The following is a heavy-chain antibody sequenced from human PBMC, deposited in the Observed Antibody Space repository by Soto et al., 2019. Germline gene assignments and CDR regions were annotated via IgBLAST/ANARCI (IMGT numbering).Heavy chain of an antibody. J-gene: IGHJ4*02. Sequence: SETLSLTCTVSGGSISSYYWSWIRQPPGKGLEWIGYIYYSGSTNYNPSLKSRVTISVDTSKNQFSLKLSSVTAADTAVYYCARGRLDTVTTLPTFLDYWGQGTLVTFSS. CDR1: GGSISSYY. V-gene: IGHV4-59*01. D-gene: IGHD4-17*01. CDR3: ARGRLDTVTTLPTFLDY. CDR2: IYYSGST.